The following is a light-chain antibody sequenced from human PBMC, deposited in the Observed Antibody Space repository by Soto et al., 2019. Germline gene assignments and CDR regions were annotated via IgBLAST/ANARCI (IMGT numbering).Light chain of an antibody. CDR3: QQRSDWPLT. J-gene: IGKJ4*01. CDR1: QSISRW. V-gene: IGKV1-5*01. CDR2: DVS. Sequence: DIQMTQSPSTLSASVGDRVTISCRANQSISRWLAWYQQKPGKAPQLLMFDVSRRETGIPSRFSGSGSGTEFTLTISSLEPEDFAVYSCQQRSDWPLTFGGGTKVEIK.